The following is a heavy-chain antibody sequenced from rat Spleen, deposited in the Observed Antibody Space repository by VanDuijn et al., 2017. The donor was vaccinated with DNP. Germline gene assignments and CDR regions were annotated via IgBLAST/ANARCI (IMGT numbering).Heavy chain of an antibody. V-gene: IGHV5-22*01. CDR1: GFTFSNYG. J-gene: IGHJ2*01. Sequence: EVQLVESGGGLVQPGRSLKLSCAASGFTFSNYGMAWVRQAPTEGLDCVAYISYHGGSTYYGDSVKGRFTISRDNAKSTLYLQMNSLRSEDMATYYCARWGGDYFDYWGQGVMVTVSS. CDR3: ARWGGDYFDY. CDR2: ISYHGGST.